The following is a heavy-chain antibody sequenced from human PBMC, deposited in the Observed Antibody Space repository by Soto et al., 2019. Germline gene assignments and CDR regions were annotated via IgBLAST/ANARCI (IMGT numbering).Heavy chain of an antibody. D-gene: IGHD1-26*01. Sequence: GGSLRLSCAASGFTFSSYGMHWVRQAPGKGLEWVAVISYDGSNKYYAYSVKGRFTISRDNSKNTLYLQMNSLRAEDTSVYYFAKEGGLSGSYYISSSYYFDYWGQGTLVTVSS. CDR1: GFTFSSYG. CDR3: AKEGGLSGSYYISSSYYFDY. V-gene: IGHV3-30*18. J-gene: IGHJ4*02. CDR2: ISYDGSNK.